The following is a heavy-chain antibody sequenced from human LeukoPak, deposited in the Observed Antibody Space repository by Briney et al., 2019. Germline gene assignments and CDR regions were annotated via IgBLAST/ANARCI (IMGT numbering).Heavy chain of an antibody. V-gene: IGHV4-30-2*01. CDR2: IYHSGST. CDR1: GGSISSGGYS. Sequence: SQTLSLTCAVSGGSISSGGYSWSWIRQPPGKGLEWIGYIYHSGSTYYNPSLKSRVTISVDTSKNQFSLNLNSVTAADTAVYYCARAGRSVTAGTFDHWGQGTLVTVSS. CDR3: ARAGRSVTAGTFDH. J-gene: IGHJ4*02. D-gene: IGHD6-13*01.